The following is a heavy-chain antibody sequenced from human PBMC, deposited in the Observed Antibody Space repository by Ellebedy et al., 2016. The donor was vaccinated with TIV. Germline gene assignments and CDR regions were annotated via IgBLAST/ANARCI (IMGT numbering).Heavy chain of an antibody. V-gene: IGHV4-59*08. CDR2: IYYSGST. CDR1: GGSISSYY. J-gene: IGHJ5*02. CDR3: ARAKRVVVVAATLGGNWFDP. Sequence: MPGGSLRLSCTVSGGSISSYYWSWIRQPPGKGLEWIGYIYYSGSTNYNPSLKSRVTISVDTSKNQFSLKLSSVTAADTAVYYCARAKRVVVVAATLGGNWFDPWGQGTLVTVSS. D-gene: IGHD2-15*01.